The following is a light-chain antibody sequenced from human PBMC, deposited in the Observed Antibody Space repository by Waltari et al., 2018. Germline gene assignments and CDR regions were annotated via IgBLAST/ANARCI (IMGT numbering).Light chain of an antibody. Sequence: DIQLTQSPSTLSANVGDRVTLTCRASQSISFWLAWYQQKPGRAPKLLIYKASYLESGVPSRFSGSGSETHFTLTISSVQPDDFAAYYCQHYNSYPITFGQGTRLDIK. CDR1: QSISFW. CDR2: KAS. J-gene: IGKJ5*01. V-gene: IGKV1-5*03. CDR3: QHYNSYPIT.